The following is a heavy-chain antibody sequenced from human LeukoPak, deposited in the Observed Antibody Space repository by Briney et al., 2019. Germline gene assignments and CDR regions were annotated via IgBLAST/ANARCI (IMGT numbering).Heavy chain of an antibody. Sequence: SETLSLTCTVSGGSISSSSSSWGWIRQPPGKGLEWIGSIHYSGSTYYNPSLKSRVTISVDTPKNQFSLKLSSVTVADTAVYYCARHLGEYYYYYMDVWGKGTTVTVSS. CDR1: GGSISSSSSS. CDR2: IHYSGST. CDR3: ARHLGEYYYYYMDV. V-gene: IGHV4-39*01. D-gene: IGHD3-16*01. J-gene: IGHJ6*03.